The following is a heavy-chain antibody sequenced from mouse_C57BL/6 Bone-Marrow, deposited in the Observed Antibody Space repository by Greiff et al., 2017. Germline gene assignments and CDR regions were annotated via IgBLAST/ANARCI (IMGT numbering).Heavy chain of an antibody. CDR3: ARSPYITSYFDY. Sequence: VQLQQSGAELARPGASVKLSCKASGYTFTSYGISWVKQRTGQGLEWIGEIYPRSGNTYYNEKFKGKATLTADKSSSTAYMELRSLTSEDSTVYFCARSPYITSYFDYWGQGTTLTVSS. J-gene: IGHJ2*01. D-gene: IGHD1-1*01. CDR1: GYTFTSYG. CDR2: IYPRSGNT. V-gene: IGHV1-81*01.